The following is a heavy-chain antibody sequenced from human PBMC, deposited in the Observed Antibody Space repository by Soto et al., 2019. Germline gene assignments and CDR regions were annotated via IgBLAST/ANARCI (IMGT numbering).Heavy chain of an antibody. CDR3: ARDRVYSGYDSPRYYYGMDV. J-gene: IGHJ6*01. CDR1: GFTFSSYG. D-gene: IGHD5-12*01. Sequence: QVQLVESGGGVVQPGRSLRLSCAASGFTFSSYGMHWVRQAPGKGLEWVAVIWFDGSNKWYADSVKGRFTISRDNSKNTLYLQMNSLRAEDTAVYSCARDRVYSGYDSPRYYYGMDVWGQGTKVTVSS. CDR2: IWFDGSNK. V-gene: IGHV3-33*01.